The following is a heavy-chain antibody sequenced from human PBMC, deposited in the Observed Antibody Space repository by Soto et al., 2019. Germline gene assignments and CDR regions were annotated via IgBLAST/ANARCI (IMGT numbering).Heavy chain of an antibody. CDR1: GLTFSIYA. D-gene: IGHD3-9*01. Sequence: GGPLRLYRAGSGLTFSIYAMSWVRQAPGKGLEWVSAISGSGGSTYYAESVKGRFTISRDNSKNTLYLQMNSLRAEDTAVYYCAKVLTNQLGNDAFDIWGQGTMVTVSS. CDR3: AKVLTNQLGNDAFDI. CDR2: ISGSGGST. V-gene: IGHV3-23*01. J-gene: IGHJ3*02.